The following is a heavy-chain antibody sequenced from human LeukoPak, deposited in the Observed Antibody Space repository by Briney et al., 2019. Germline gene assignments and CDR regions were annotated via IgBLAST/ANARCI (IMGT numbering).Heavy chain of an antibody. CDR2: ISMSGSVI. V-gene: IGHV3-48*03. Sequence: GXSLRLSRAASGFTFSDYEMNWVRQAPGKGLEWVSYISMSGSVIQYADSVKGRFTISRDNDKNSLYLQMNSLRAVDTAVYYCARDGGRTASGFRPHYFDYWGQGALVIVSS. CDR3: ARDGGRTASGFRPHYFDY. D-gene: IGHD3-16*01. CDR1: GFTFSDYE. J-gene: IGHJ4*02.